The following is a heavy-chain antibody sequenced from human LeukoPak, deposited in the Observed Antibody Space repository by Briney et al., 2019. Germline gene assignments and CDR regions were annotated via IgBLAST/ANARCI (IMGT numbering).Heavy chain of an antibody. CDR3: ARDRIPYYYDSSGYWNAFDI. J-gene: IGHJ3*02. CDR2: ISYDGSNK. D-gene: IGHD3-22*01. CDR1: GFTFSSYA. Sequence: GGSLRLSCAASGFTFSSYAMHWVRQAPGKGLEWVAVISYDGSNKYYADSVKGRFTISRDNSKNTLYLQMNSLRAEDTAVYYCARDRIPYYYDSSGYWNAFDIWGQGTMVTVSS. V-gene: IGHV3-30*04.